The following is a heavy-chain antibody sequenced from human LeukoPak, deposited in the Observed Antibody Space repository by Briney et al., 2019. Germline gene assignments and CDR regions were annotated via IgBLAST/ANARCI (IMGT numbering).Heavy chain of an antibody. CDR2: INPNSGGT. V-gene: IGHV1-2*02. CDR3: ARKVGATRAFDI. CDR1: GYTFTGYY. D-gene: IGHD1-26*01. Sequence: ASVKVSCKASGYTFTGYYMLWVRQAPGQGLEWMGWINPNSGGTNYAQKFQGRVTMTRDTSISTAYMELGRLRSDDTAVYYCARKVGATRAFDIWGQGTMVTVSS. J-gene: IGHJ3*02.